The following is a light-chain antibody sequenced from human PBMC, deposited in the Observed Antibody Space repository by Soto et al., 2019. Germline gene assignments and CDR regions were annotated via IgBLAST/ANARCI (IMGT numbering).Light chain of an antibody. V-gene: IGKV3-20*01. CDR1: QSISSSF. Sequence: EIVLTQSPGILSLSPGERASLSCGASQSISSSFLAWYQQKPGQAPRLLIYGASSRATGIPDRFSGSGSATEFTLSISSLQSEDVAVYYCQQYGDWPPETFGQGTKLEI. CDR2: GAS. CDR3: QQYGDWPPET. J-gene: IGKJ2*01.